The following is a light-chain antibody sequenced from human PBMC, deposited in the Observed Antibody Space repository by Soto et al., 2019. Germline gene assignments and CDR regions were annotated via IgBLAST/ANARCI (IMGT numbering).Light chain of an antibody. CDR3: SSYAGR. CDR2: EVS. J-gene: IGLJ1*01. CDR1: SSDVGGYNY. V-gene: IGLV2-8*01. Sequence: QSALTQPPSASGSPGQSVTISCTGTSSDVGGYNYVSWYQQHPGKAPKLMIYEVSKRPSGVPDRFSGSKSGNTASLTVSGLQAEDEADYYCSSYAGRFGTGTKLTVL.